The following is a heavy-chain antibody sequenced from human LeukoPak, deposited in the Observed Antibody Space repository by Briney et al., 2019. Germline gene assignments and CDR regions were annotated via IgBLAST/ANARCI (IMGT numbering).Heavy chain of an antibody. D-gene: IGHD2-2*01. CDR2: ISPNSGGT. Sequence: ASVKVSCKASGYTFTSYYMHWVRQAPGQGLEWMGWISPNSGGTNYAQKFQGRVTMTRDTSISTAYMELSRLRSDDTAVYYCARGGIVVVPAAEDLYNWFDPWGQGTLVTVSS. J-gene: IGHJ5*02. CDR3: ARGGIVVVPAAEDLYNWFDP. V-gene: IGHV1-2*02. CDR1: GYTFTSYY.